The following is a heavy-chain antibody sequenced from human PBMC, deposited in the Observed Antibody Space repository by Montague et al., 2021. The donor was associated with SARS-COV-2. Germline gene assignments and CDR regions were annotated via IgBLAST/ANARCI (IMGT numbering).Heavy chain of an antibody. CDR2: IWHGGST. Sequence: SETLSLTCTVSGYSITHASYWGWIRQPPGKGLEWIGNIWHGGSTYYNPSLKSRVTISVDTSNNQFSLQLSSVTAADTAVYYCARTSQDGTPTNCYYPNAMDFWGQGTMVTVSS. D-gene: IGHD1-26*01. V-gene: IGHV4-38-2*02. J-gene: IGHJ6*02. CDR1: GYSITHASY. CDR3: ARTSQDGTPTNCYYPNAMDF.